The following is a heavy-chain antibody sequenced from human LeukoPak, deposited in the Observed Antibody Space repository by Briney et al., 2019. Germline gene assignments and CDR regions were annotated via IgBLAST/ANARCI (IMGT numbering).Heavy chain of an antibody. J-gene: IGHJ4*02. D-gene: IGHD5-12*01. V-gene: IGHV4-59*05. CDR3: ARQGGYSGYEVSDY. CDR2: IYYSGST. Sequence: SETLSLTCTVSGGSISSYYWSWIRQPPGKGLEWIGSIYYSGSTYYNPSLKSRVTISVDTSKNQFSLKLSSVTAADTAVYYCARQGGYSGYEVSDYWGQGTLVTVSS. CDR1: GGSISSYY.